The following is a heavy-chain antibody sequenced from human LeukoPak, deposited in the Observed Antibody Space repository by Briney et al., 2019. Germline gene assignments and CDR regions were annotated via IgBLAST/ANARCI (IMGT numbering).Heavy chain of an antibody. V-gene: IGHV1-69-2*01. J-gene: IGHJ4*02. CDR1: GYTFTDYY. D-gene: IGHD6-13*01. Sequence: ASVKVSCKVSGYTFTDYYMHWVQQAPGKGLEWMGLVDPQDGETIYAEKFQGRVTITADTSTDTAYMELSSLRSEDMAVYYCAFTAAGGDFDYWGQGTLVTVSS. CDR3: AFTAAGGDFDY. CDR2: VDPQDGET.